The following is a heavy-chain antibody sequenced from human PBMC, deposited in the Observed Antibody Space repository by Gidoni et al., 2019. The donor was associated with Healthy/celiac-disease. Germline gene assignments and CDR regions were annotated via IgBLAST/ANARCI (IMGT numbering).Heavy chain of an antibody. V-gene: IGHV4-34*01. D-gene: IGHD6-13*01. CDR3: ARIAAAGKNYYYYGMDV. J-gene: IGHJ6*02. CDR2: INHSGST. Sequence: QVQLQQWGAGLLKPSETLSPTCAVYGGSFSGYYWSWIRQPPGKGLEWIGEINHSGSTNYNPSLKSRVTISVDTSKNQFSLKLSSVTAADTAVYYCARIAAAGKNYYYYGMDVWGQGTTVTVSS. CDR1: GGSFSGYY.